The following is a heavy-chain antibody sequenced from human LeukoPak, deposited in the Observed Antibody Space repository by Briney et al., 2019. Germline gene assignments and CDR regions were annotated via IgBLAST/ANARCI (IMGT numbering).Heavy chain of an antibody. D-gene: IGHD2-2*02. CDR1: GYSISSGYY. CDR2: IYYSGST. Sequence: SETLSLTCAVSGYSISSGYYWSWIRQPPGKGLEWIGYIYYSGSTNYNPSLKSRVTISVDTSKNQFSLKLSSVTAADTAVYYCARGNVVVPAAIPGSYYYYYYMDVWGKGTTVTVSS. V-gene: IGHV4-61*01. CDR3: ARGNVVVPAAIPGSYYYYYYMDV. J-gene: IGHJ6*03.